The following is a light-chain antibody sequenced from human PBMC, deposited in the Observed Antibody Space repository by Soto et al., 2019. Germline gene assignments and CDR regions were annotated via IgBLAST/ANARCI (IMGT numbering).Light chain of an antibody. Sequence: DIQMTQSPSSLSAAIGDRFTITCRASQSIKNYLNWYQHKPGAAPKLLIFGASNLESGVPSRFSGSGSGTEFTLSIRSLQPEDFATYYCQQGYSTTPITFGQGTRLEIK. J-gene: IGKJ5*01. V-gene: IGKV1-39*01. CDR1: QSIKNY. CDR2: GAS. CDR3: QQGYSTTPIT.